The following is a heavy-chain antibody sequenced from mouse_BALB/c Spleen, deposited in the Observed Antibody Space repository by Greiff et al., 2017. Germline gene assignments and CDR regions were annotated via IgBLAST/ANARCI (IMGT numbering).Heavy chain of an antibody. CDR3: ARGLRLGFAY. D-gene: IGHD2-4*01. V-gene: IGHV1S56*01. J-gene: IGHJ3*01. CDR2: IYPGNVNT. Sequence: VQLQQSGPELVKPGASVRISCKASGYTFTSYYIHWVKQRPGQGLEWIGWIYPGNVNTKYNEKFKGKATLTADKSSSTAYMQLSSLTSEDSAVYFCARGLRLGFAYWGQGTLVTVSA. CDR1: GYTFTSYY.